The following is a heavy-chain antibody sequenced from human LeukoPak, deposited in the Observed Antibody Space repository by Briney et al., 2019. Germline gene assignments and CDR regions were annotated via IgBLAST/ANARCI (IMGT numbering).Heavy chain of an antibody. V-gene: IGHV4-59*08. D-gene: IGHD1-14*01. CDR2: INYSGST. CDR3: ARQHSPGYFDY. CDR1: GGSINTYF. Sequence: SSETLSLTCTVSGGSINTYFWTWIRQPPGKWFEWIGYINYSGSTNTNPSLKSRLAMSVDTSTNQFPVKLTSVTAADTAVYYCARQHSPGYFDYWGQGTLVTVSS. J-gene: IGHJ4*02.